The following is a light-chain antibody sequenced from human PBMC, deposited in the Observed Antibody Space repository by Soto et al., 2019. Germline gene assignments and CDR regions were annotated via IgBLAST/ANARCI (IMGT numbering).Light chain of an antibody. CDR2: EVS. V-gene: IGLV2-8*01. Sequence: QSVLTQPPSASGSPGQSVTISCTGASSDVGGYNYVSWYQQHPGKAPKLMIYEVSKRPSGVPDRFSGSKSGNTASLTVSGPQAEDEADYFCSSYAGNGYVLGTGTKVTVL. J-gene: IGLJ1*01. CDR1: SSDVGGYNY. CDR3: SSYAGNGYV.